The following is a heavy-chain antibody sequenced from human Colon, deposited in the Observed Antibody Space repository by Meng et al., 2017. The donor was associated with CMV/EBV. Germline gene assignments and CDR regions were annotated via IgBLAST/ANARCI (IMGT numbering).Heavy chain of an antibody. V-gene: IGHV1-2*06. J-gene: IGHJ5*02. CDR1: GDTFTDYY. CDR3: ARGGERGHQTLDP. D-gene: IGHD1-1*01. Sequence: CKESGDTFTDYYIHWVRQAPGQGLEWMGRVNLYSGATDYAQNFQGRVTMTWDASITTAYMDLTWLRSDDTAIFYCARGGERGHQTLDPWGQGVLVTVSS. CDR2: VNLYSGAT.